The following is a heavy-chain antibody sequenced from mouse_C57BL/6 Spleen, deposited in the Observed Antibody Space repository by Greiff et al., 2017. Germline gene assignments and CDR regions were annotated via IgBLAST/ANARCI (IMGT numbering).Heavy chain of an antibody. D-gene: IGHD1-1*02. CDR2: IWSDGST. J-gene: IGHJ4*01. V-gene: IGHV2-6-1*01. CDR3: ARHHYVNYYAMDY. CDR1: GFSLTSYG. Sequence: VKLVESGPGLVAPSQSLSITCTVSGFSLTSYGVHWVRQPPGKGLEWLVVIWSDGSTTYNSALKSRLSISKDNSKSQVFLKMNSLQTDDTAMYYCARHHYVNYYAMDYWGQGTSVTVSS.